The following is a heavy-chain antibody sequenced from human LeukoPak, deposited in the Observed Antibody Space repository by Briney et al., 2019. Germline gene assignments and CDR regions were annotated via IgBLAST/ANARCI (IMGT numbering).Heavy chain of an antibody. D-gene: IGHD5-18*01. CDR1: GGYISSSSYY. CDR2: ISYTGST. J-gene: IGHJ4*02. CDR3: ARSFGYSYGLPFDY. Sequence: SETLSLTCTVSGGYISSSSYYWGSIRQPPGKGLEWIGSISYTGSTYYNPSLKSRVSISADTSKNQFSLTLSSVTAADTAIYYCARSFGYSYGLPFDYWGQGNLVTVSS. V-gene: IGHV4-39*01.